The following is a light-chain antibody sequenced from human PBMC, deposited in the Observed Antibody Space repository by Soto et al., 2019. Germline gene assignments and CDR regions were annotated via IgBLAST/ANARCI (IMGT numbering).Light chain of an antibody. Sequence: DIQMTQSPSSLSASVGDRVTITCRASQSISSYLNWHQQKPGKAPKLLIYAASSLQSGVPSRFSGSGSGTDFTLPISSLQPEDFATYYCQQSYSTPRTFGQGTKV. CDR3: QQSYSTPRT. CDR1: QSISSY. V-gene: IGKV1-39*01. CDR2: AAS. J-gene: IGKJ1*01.